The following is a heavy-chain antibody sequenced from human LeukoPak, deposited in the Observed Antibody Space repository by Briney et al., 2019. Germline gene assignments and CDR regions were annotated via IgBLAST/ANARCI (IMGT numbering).Heavy chain of an antibody. D-gene: IGHD6-13*01. CDR2: IYYSGST. CDR3: AKVGSSWYSYYFDY. CDR1: GGSISSDY. V-gene: IGHV4-59*05. Sequence: SETLSLTCTVSGGSISSDYWSWIRQPPGKGLEWIGSIYYSGSTYYNPSLKSRVTISVDTSKNQFSLKLSSVTAADTAVYYCAKVGSSWYSYYFDYWGQGTLVTVSS. J-gene: IGHJ4*02.